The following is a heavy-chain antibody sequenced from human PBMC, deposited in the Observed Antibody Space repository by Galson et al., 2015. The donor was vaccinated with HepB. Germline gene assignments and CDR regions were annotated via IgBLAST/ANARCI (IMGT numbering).Heavy chain of an antibody. J-gene: IGHJ4*02. D-gene: IGHD1-1*01. Sequence: PALVKPTQTLTLTCTFSGFSLSTNEVGVAWIRQPPGKALEWLALIYGDDNKRYSTSLRSRLTITKGPSRNQVVLTMTNMDPVDTASYYCAHDSLGGTGFDYWGQGTLVTVSS. V-gene: IGHV2-5*02. CDR2: IYGDDNK. CDR3: AHDSLGGTGFDY. CDR1: GFSLSTNEVG.